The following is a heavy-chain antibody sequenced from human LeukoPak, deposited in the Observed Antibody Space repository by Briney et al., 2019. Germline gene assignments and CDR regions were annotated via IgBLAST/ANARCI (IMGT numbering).Heavy chain of an antibody. V-gene: IGHV3-7*01. CDR2: IKQDGSEK. J-gene: IGHJ3*01. Sequence: SGGSLRLSCAASGFTFSSYWMNWFRQAPGKGLEWVAIIKQDGSEKYYVDSVKGRFTVSRDNAKNSLYLQMDSLRVDDTAVYYCAGDAGWTFGVWGQGTMVTVSS. CDR1: GFTFSSYW. D-gene: IGHD1-14*01. CDR3: AGDAGWTFGV.